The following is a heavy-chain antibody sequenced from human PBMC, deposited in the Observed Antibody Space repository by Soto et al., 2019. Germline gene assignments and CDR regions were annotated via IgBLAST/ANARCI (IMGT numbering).Heavy chain of an antibody. CDR2: ISAYNGNT. V-gene: IGHV1-18*01. CDR1: GYTFTSYG. J-gene: IGHJ6*02. D-gene: IGHD2-2*01. Sequence: ASVKVSCKASGYTFTSYGISWVRQAPGQGLEWMGWISAYNGNTNYAQKRQGRVAMTTDTSTSTAHMELRSLSSDETAVYYCAKGSGSRNDYGMDVWGQGTTVTVPS. CDR3: AKGSGSRNDYGMDV.